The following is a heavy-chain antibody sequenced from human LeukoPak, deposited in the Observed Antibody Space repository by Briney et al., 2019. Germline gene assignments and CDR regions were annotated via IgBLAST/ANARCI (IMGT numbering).Heavy chain of an antibody. Sequence: GSLRLSCAASGFTFSSYGMHWVRQAPGKGLEWVAVISYDGSNKYHADSVKGRFTISRDNSKDTLYLQMNSLRAEDTAVYYCAKDLARLRYFDWLLLDYWGQGTLVTVSS. CDR3: AKDLARLRYFDWLLLDY. CDR1: GFTFSSYG. J-gene: IGHJ4*02. D-gene: IGHD3-9*01. CDR2: ISYDGSNK. V-gene: IGHV3-30*18.